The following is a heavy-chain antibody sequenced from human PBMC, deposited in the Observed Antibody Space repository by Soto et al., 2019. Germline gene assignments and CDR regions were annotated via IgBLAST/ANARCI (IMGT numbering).Heavy chain of an antibody. CDR3: ARGMGSDFDR. CDR2: ISARART. D-gene: IGHD2-15*01. V-gene: IGHV4-4*07. Sequence: QVQLQEAGPGLVKPSETLSLTCTVSGDSISNFSWSWILQPTGKGLESLGRISARARTTYNPSLQSRVAMSRDTSKNQVSRRLTSLSAADTAVYFCARGMGSDFDRWGRGTLGTVVS. CDR1: GDSISNFS. J-gene: IGHJ2*01.